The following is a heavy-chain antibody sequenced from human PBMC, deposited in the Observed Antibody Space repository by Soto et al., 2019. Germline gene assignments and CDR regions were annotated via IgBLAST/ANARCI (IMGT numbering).Heavy chain of an antibody. D-gene: IGHD3-22*01. CDR3: ARSVGHGVVVITP. CDR2: IIPIFGTA. V-gene: IGHV1-69*13. J-gene: IGHJ4*02. Sequence: SVKVSCKASGGTFSSYAISWVRQAPGQGLEWMGGIIPIFGTANYAQKFQGRVTITADESTSTAYMELSSLRSEDTAVYYCARSVGHGVVVITPGGQRTLVTVSS. CDR1: GGTFSSYA.